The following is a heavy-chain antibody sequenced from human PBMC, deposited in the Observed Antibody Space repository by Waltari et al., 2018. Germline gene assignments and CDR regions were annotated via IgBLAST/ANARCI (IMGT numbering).Heavy chain of an antibody. D-gene: IGHD2-15*01. CDR2: SIPTIGIA. V-gene: IGHV1-69*12. Sequence: HVQLVQSGAEVKKPGSSVKVSCTASGGSFRSYSINWVRQVPGQGVEWMGGSIPTIGIADYAPKFQDRVTISADEFTRTAYMEVRSLLPEDTAVYYCARDGDYGGNAPSDYWGQGTLVTVSS. CDR1: GGSFRSYS. CDR3: ARDGDYGGNAPSDY. J-gene: IGHJ4*02.